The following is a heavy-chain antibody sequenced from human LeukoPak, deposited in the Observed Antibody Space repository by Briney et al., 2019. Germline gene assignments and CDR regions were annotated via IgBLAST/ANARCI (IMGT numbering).Heavy chain of an antibody. CDR1: GXSITRDY. D-gene: IGHD1-26*01. CDR2: VYYSGSA. Sequence: SSETLSLTCTVSGXSITRDYGSWIPQPPGQGLEWIGNVYYSGSANYNPTLRSRVTISVDTSKNQFSLKLSSVPTADTAVYYCARPGRYTYWYFVLWGRGTLVTVSS. J-gene: IGHJ2*01. V-gene: IGHV4-59*01. CDR3: ARPGRYTYWYFVL.